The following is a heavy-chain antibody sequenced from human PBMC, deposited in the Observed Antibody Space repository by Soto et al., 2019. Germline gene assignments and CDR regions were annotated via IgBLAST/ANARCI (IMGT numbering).Heavy chain of an antibody. CDR1: GYTFTSYG. CDR3: ARGDPLDSMGWYPSWFYRPQLKYYFDY. J-gene: IGHJ4*02. Sequence: QVQLVQSGAEVKKPGASVKVSCKASGYTFTSYGISWVRQAPGQGLEWMGWISAYNGNTNYAQKLQGRGTMTTDTSTSTAYMELRSLRSDDTAVYYCARGDPLDSMGWYPSWFYRPQLKYYFDYWGQGTLVTVSS. D-gene: IGHD6-19*01. CDR2: ISAYNGNT. V-gene: IGHV1-18*01.